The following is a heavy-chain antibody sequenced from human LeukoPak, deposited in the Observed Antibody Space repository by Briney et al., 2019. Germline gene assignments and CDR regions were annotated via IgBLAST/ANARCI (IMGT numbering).Heavy chain of an antibody. D-gene: IGHD3-22*01. CDR2: IIPIFGTA. V-gene: IGHV1-69*13. Sequence: SVTVSFTASGGTFSIYAISWVRQAPGQGLEWMGGIIPIFGTANYAQKFQGRVTITADESTSTAYMELSSLRSEDTAVYYCASGYSPFFVDYWGQGTLVTVSS. CDR1: GGTFSIYA. J-gene: IGHJ4*02. CDR3: ASGYSPFFVDY.